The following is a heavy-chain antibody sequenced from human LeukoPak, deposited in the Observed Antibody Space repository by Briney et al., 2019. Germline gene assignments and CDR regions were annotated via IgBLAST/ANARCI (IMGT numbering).Heavy chain of an antibody. CDR2: ISYDGSNK. J-gene: IGHJ4*02. Sequence: GGSLRLSCTASGFTFSTYAMHWVRQAPGKGLEWVALISYDGSNKYYVDSVKGRFTISRDNSKNTLYLQMNSLRAEDTAVYYCARKDYGDYFDYWGQGTLVTVSS. V-gene: IGHV3-30-3*01. CDR1: GFTFSTYA. D-gene: IGHD4-17*01. CDR3: ARKDYGDYFDY.